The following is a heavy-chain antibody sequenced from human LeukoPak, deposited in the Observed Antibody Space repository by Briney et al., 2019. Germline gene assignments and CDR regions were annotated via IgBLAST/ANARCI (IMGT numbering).Heavy chain of an antibody. Sequence: GGSLRLSCAVSGFTFSSYAMSWVRQAPGKGLEWVSSISSSSSYIYYADSVKGRFTISRDNAENSLYLQMNSLRAEDTAVYYCARDLRSGSYYRPFDYWGQGTLVTVSS. CDR3: ARDLRSGSYYRPFDY. CDR1: GFTFSSYA. CDR2: ISSSSSYI. V-gene: IGHV3-21*01. D-gene: IGHD1-26*01. J-gene: IGHJ4*02.